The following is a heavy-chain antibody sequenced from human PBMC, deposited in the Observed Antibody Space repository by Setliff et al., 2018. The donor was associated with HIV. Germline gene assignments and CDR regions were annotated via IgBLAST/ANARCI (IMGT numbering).Heavy chain of an antibody. CDR3: AKVVRLYYMDV. Sequence: GGSLRLSCAASGFTFKNYWMHWVRQLPGKGLVWVSRINTDGSSSDYADSVKGRFTISRDNAKDTLYLQMNSLRAEDTAVYYCAKVVRLYYMDVWGKGTTVTVSS. V-gene: IGHV3-74*01. CDR1: GFTFKNYW. J-gene: IGHJ6*03. CDR2: INTDGSSS.